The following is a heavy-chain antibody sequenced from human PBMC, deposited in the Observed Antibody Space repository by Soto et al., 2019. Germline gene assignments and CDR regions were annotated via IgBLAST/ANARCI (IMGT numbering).Heavy chain of an antibody. CDR1: GFTFSDYY. CDR2: ISSSGSTI. CDR3: GKAYYDIWPVYYPFAF. J-gene: IGHJ4*02. D-gene: IGHD3-9*01. V-gene: IGHV3-11*01. Sequence: PGGSLRLSCAASGFTFSDYYMSWIRQAPGKGLEWVSYISSSGSTIYYADSVKGRFTISRDNAKNSLYLQMNSLRAEGTAGYYWGKAYYDIWPVYYPFAFWAQGPLVPVS.